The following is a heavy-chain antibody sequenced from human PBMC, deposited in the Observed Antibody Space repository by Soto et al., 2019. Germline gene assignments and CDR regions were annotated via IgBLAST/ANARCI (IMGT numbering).Heavy chain of an antibody. V-gene: IGHV1-69*08. CDR1: GGTFSSYT. D-gene: IGHD4-17*01. CDR3: ARDRDYGDYVAAPDACDI. J-gene: IGHJ3*02. CDR2: IIPILGIA. Sequence: QVQLVQSGAEVKKPGSSVKVSCKASGGTFSSYTISWVRQAPGQGLEWMGRIIPILGIANYAQKFQGRVTITADKPTSTAYVELSILGSEDTAVDYCARDRDYGDYVAAPDACDIWGQGTMVAVSS.